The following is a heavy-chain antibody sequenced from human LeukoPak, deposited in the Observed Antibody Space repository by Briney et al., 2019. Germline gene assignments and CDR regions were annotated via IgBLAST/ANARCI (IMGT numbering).Heavy chain of an antibody. D-gene: IGHD3-10*01. V-gene: IGHV3-48*01. Sequence: PGGSLRLSCAASGFSFSRYDMGWVRQPPGKGLEWTSYISATSSTIYYADSVKGRFTISRENAKNSLYLQMNSLRAEDTAVYYCARESPEGSVDVWGTGTTVTVSS. CDR1: GFSFSRYD. CDR3: ARESPEGSVDV. J-gene: IGHJ6*04. CDR2: ISATSSTI.